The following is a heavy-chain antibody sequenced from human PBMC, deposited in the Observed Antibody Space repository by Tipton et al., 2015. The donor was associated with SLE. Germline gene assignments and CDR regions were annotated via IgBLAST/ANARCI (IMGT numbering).Heavy chain of an antibody. D-gene: IGHD6-19*01. V-gene: IGHV4-59*12. CDR3: ARSTAVAHYYYGMDV. CDR1: GGSISRYY. Sequence: TLSLTCTVSGGSISRYYWSWIRQPPGKGLEWIGYIYYSGSTNYNPSLKSRVTISVDTSKNQFSLKLSSVTAADTAVYYCARSTAVAHYYYGMDVWGQGTTVTVSS. CDR2: IYYSGST. J-gene: IGHJ6*02.